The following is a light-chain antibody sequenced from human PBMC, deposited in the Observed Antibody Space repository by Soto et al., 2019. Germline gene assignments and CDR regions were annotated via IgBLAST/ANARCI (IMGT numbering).Light chain of an antibody. Sequence: QSVLTQPASVSGSPGQSITISCTGTSSDVGGYNYVSWYQQHPGKAPKLMIYDVSNRPSGVSNRFSGSKSGNTASLTISGLQAEDEADYYCRSYTSSSTVVCGGGTQLTVL. CDR2: DVS. V-gene: IGLV2-14*01. J-gene: IGLJ2*01. CDR1: SSDVGGYNY. CDR3: RSYTSSSTVV.